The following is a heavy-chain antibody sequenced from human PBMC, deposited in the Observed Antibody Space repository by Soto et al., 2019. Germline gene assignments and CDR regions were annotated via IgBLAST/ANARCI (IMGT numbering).Heavy chain of an antibody. CDR2: IDPSDSYT. CDR1: GYSFTSYW. J-gene: IGHJ6*02. D-gene: IGHD5-18*01. V-gene: IGHV5-10-1*01. Sequence: PGESLKISCQGSGYSFTSYWISWVRQMPGKGLEWMGRIDPSDSYTNYSPSFQGHVTISADKSISTAYLQWSSLKASDTAMYYCARHGDTAMVNFYYYYGMDVWGQGTTVTVSS. CDR3: ARHGDTAMVNFYYYYGMDV.